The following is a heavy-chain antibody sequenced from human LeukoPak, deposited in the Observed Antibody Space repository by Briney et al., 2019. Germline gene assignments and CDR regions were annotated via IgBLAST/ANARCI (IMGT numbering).Heavy chain of an antibody. V-gene: IGHV4-30-4*08. D-gene: IGHD3-3*01. CDR1: GGSISSGDYY. J-gene: IGHJ5*02. Sequence: SQTLSLTCTVSGGSISSGDYYWSWIRQPPGKGLEWTGYIYYSGSTYYNPSLKSRVTISVDTSKNQFSLKLSSVTAADTAVYYCARVLFLEWAINWFDPWGQGTLVTVSS. CDR2: IYYSGST. CDR3: ARVLFLEWAINWFDP.